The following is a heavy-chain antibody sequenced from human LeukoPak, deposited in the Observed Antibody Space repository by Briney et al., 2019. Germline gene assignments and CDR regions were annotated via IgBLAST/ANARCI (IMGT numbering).Heavy chain of an antibody. D-gene: IGHD5-24*01. J-gene: IGHJ4*02. CDR2: ITSSSIYI. CDR1: GFTFSTYS. V-gene: IGHV3-21*01. Sequence: AGGSLRLSGAASGFTFSTYSMNWVRQAPGKGLEWVSSITSSSIYIYYADSVKGRFTISRDNAKTSLYLQMNSLRAEDTAVYYCARDSGMATVDYWGQGTLVTVSS. CDR3: ARDSGMATVDY.